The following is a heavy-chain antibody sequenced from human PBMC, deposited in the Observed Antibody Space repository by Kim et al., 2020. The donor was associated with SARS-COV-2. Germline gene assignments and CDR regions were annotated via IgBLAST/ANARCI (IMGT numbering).Heavy chain of an antibody. CDR3: ARWEMIFGVVTYAFDI. Sequence: SETLSLTCTVSGGSISSGGYYWSWIRQHPGKGLEWIGNIYYSGSTYYNPSLKSRVTVSVDPSKNQFSLKLSSVTAADTAVYYCARWEMIFGVVTYAFDIWGQGTMVTVSS. D-gene: IGHD3-3*01. CDR2: IYYSGST. V-gene: IGHV4-31*03. J-gene: IGHJ3*02. CDR1: GGSISSGGYY.